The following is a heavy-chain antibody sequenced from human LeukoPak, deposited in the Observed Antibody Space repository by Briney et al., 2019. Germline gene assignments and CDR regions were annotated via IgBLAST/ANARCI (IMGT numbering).Heavy chain of an antibody. CDR2: IYYTGST. CDR1: GGSIRSSSYY. V-gene: IGHV4-39*07. CDR3: AREIRVATRRFDY. J-gene: IGHJ4*02. Sequence: NPAETLSLTCNVSGGSIRSSSYYWGWIRQPPGKGLEWIGNIYYTGSTYYNPSLKSRVTISVDTSKNQFSLKLSSVTAADTAMYFCAREIRVATRRFDYWGRGTLLTVSS. D-gene: IGHD6-6*01.